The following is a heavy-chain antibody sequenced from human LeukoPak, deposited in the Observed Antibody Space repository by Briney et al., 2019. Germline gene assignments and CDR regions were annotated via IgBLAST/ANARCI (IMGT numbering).Heavy chain of an antibody. CDR2: ISSSSSYI. Sequence: GGSLRLSCAASGFTFSSYSMNWVRQAPGKGLEWVSSISSSSSYIYYADSVKGRFTISRDSAKNSLYLQMNSLRAEDTAVYYCARDGAYCGGDCSGFYFDYWGQGTLVTVSS. D-gene: IGHD2-21*02. V-gene: IGHV3-21*01. J-gene: IGHJ4*02. CDR1: GFTFSSYS. CDR3: ARDGAYCGGDCSGFYFDY.